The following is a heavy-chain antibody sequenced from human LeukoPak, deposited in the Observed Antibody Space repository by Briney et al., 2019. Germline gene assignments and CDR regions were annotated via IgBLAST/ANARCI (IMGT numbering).Heavy chain of an antibody. Sequence: GGSLRLSCVTSGFSFDNYGMSWVRRAPGKGLEWISYFSSRKNIVNYADSVKGRFTVSRDNSKNTLFLQMNSLRAEDTAVYYCAKDGGLWVSAHWGDSWGRGTLVTVSS. CDR2: FSSRKNIV. CDR3: AKDGGLWVSAHWGDS. D-gene: IGHD7-27*01. V-gene: IGHV3-48*01. CDR1: GFSFDNYG. J-gene: IGHJ4*02.